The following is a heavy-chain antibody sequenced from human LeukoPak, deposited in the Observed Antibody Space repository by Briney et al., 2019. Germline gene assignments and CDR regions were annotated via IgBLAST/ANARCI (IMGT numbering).Heavy chain of an antibody. V-gene: IGHV3-74*01. CDR2: INEHGSIT. J-gene: IGHJ4*02. CDR1: GFTFSSYW. Sequence: PGGSLRLSCAASGFTFSSYWMHWVRQAPGEGLVWVSRINEHGSITDYADSVKDRFTISRDNAKNTLYLHMNSLRAEDTATYYCARDVGGAGSQWGQGTLVTVSS. D-gene: IGHD3-10*01. CDR3: ARDVGGAGSQ.